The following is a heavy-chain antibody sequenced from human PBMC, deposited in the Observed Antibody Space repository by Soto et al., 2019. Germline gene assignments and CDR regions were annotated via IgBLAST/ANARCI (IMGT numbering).Heavy chain of an antibody. CDR3: ARNYDSSGYYPRVFDY. V-gene: IGHV5-51*01. D-gene: IGHD3-22*01. J-gene: IGHJ4*02. CDR1: GYSFTSYW. Sequence: GESLKISCKGSGYSFTSYWIGWVRQMPGKGLEWMGIIYPGDSDTRYSPSFQGQVTNSADKSISTAYLQWSSLKASDTAMYYCARNYDSSGYYPRVFDYWGQGTLVTVSS. CDR2: IYPGDSDT.